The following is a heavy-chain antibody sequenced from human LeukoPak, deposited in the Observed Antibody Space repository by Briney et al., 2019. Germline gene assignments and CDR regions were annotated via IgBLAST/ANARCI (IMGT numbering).Heavy chain of an antibody. J-gene: IGHJ3*02. CDR3: ARVKGLMSAAI. Sequence: ASVKVSCKASGYTFTGYYMHWVRQAPGQGLEWMGWINPNSGGTNYAQKFQGRVTMTRDTSISAAYMELSRLRSDDTAVYYCARVKGLMSAAIWGQRTVVTVSS. D-gene: IGHD2-15*01. CDR1: GYTFTGYY. V-gene: IGHV1-2*02. CDR2: INPNSGGT.